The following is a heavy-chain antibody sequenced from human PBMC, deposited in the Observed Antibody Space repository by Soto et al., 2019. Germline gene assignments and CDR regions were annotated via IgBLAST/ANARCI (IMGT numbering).Heavy chain of an antibody. V-gene: IGHV3-23*01. CDR3: AKLLDYDFWSGSGLDYYGMDV. D-gene: IGHD3-3*01. Sequence: GGSLRLSCAASGFTFRSYAMTWVRQTPGKGLEWVSGISGSGGSAYYADSVKGRFTISRDNSRNTLYLQMNSLTAEDTAVYYCAKLLDYDFWSGSGLDYYGMDVWGQGTTVTVSS. J-gene: IGHJ6*02. CDR1: GFTFRSYA. CDR2: ISGSGGSA.